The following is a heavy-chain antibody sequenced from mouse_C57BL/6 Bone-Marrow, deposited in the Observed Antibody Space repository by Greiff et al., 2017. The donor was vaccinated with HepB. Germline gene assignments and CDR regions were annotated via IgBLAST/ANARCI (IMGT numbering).Heavy chain of an antibody. CDR1: GYTFTDYY. CDR3: ARSRWLLAHFDN. J-gene: IGHJ2*01. D-gene: IGHD2-3*01. CDR2: INPYNGDT. Sequence: VQLQQSGPVLVKPGASVKMSCKASGYTFTDYYMNWVKQSHGKSLEWIGVINPYNGDTIYSQKFKGKATLTVDKSSSTAYMELNSLTSENSAVYYCARSRWLLAHFDNWGQGTTLTVSS. V-gene: IGHV1-19*01.